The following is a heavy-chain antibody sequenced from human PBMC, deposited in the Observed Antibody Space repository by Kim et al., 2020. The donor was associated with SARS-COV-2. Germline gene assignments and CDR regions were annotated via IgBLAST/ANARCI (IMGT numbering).Heavy chain of an antibody. CDR2: MNPNSGNT. Sequence: ASVKVSCKASGYTFTSYDINWVRQATGQGLEWMGWMNPNSGNTGYAQKFQGRVTMTRNTSISTAYMELSSLRSEDTAVYYCARDLPWVVTGGESDYYYGMDVWGQGTTVTVSS. CDR1: GYTFTSYD. V-gene: IGHV1-8*01. D-gene: IGHD2-15*01. J-gene: IGHJ6*02. CDR3: ARDLPWVVTGGESDYYYGMDV.